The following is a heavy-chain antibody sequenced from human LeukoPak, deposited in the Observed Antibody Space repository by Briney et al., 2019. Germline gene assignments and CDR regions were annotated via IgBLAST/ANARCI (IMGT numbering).Heavy chain of an antibody. Sequence: GGSLRLSCAASGFTFSSYAMSCVRQAPGKGLEWVSTIDSGTGTYYADSVKGRFTISRDNSNNALYLHMNSLRAEDTAVYYCATTGQFDRWGQGTLVTVSS. D-gene: IGHD3-9*01. V-gene: IGHV3-23*01. CDR3: ATTGQFDR. CDR1: GFTFSSYA. J-gene: IGHJ4*02. CDR2: IDSGTGT.